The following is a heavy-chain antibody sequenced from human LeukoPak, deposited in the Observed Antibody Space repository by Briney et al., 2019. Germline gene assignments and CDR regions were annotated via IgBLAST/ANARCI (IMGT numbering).Heavy chain of an antibody. CDR2: ISGSGGST. J-gene: IGHJ6*02. D-gene: IGHD3-3*01. V-gene: IGHV3-23*01. CDR3: AKDVGKRRITIFGVVIRGMDV. CDR1: GFTFSSYA. Sequence: PGGSLRLSCAASGFTFSSYAMSWVRQAPGKGLEWVSAISGSGGSTYYADSVKGRFTISRDNSKNTPYLQMNSLRAEDTAVYYCAKDVGKRRITIFGVVIRGMDVWGQGTTVTVSS.